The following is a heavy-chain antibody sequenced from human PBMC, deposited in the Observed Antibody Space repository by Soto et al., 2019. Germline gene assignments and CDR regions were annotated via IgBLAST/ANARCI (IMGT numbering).Heavy chain of an antibody. CDR3: AGEIGWESEF. CDR2: IGKDGSEK. CDR1: GLTLGDYW. Sequence: EVQLVESGGGLVQPGGSLRLSCAGSGLTLGDYWMNWVRQAPGKGPEWVANIGKDGSEKNYVGSVKGRFTISRDNAKNSLYLQMNSLKVEDTAVYFCAGEIGWESEFWGPGTHVTVSS. D-gene: IGHD6-19*01. J-gene: IGHJ4*02. V-gene: IGHV3-7*05.